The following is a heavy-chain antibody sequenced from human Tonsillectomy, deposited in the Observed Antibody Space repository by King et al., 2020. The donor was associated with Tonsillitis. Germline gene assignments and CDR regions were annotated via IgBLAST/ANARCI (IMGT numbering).Heavy chain of an antibody. D-gene: IGHD5-24*01. Sequence: QLQESGPGLVKPSETLSLTCTVSGGSISSSSYYWGWIRQPPGKGLEWIGSIYYSGSTYYNPSLKSRVTISVDTSKNQFSLKLSSVTAADTAVYYYARLQEMATIGDYWGQGTLVTVSS. CDR2: IYYSGST. CDR1: GGSISSSSYY. V-gene: IGHV4-39*01. J-gene: IGHJ4*02. CDR3: ARLQEMATIGDY.